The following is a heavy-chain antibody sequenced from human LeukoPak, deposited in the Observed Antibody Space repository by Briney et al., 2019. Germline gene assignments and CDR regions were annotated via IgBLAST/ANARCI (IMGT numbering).Heavy chain of an antibody. J-gene: IGHJ4*02. D-gene: IGHD3-9*01. CDR2: ISYDGSNK. CDR1: GFTFSSYA. V-gene: IGHV3-30*04. CDR3: ARDLNYYDILTGYTD. Sequence: PGGSLRLSCAASGFTFSSYAMHWVRQAPGKGLEWVAVISYDGSNKYYADSVKGRFTISRDNSKNTLHLQMNSLRAEDTAVYYCARDLNYYDILTGYTDWGQGTLVTVSS.